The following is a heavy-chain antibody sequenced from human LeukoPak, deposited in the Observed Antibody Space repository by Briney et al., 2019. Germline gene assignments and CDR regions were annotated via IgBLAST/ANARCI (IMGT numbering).Heavy chain of an antibody. Sequence: GGSLRLSCAASGFSFSDYWMCWVRQAPGKGLVCVSRINSDGSTTTYADSVKGRFTISRDNAKNTLYLQMNSLRAEDSALYYCARIRESLGLGAFDIWGQGTMVTVSS. J-gene: IGHJ3*02. D-gene: IGHD7-27*01. CDR1: GFSFSDYW. CDR2: INSDGSTT. CDR3: ARIRESLGLGAFDI. V-gene: IGHV3-74*03.